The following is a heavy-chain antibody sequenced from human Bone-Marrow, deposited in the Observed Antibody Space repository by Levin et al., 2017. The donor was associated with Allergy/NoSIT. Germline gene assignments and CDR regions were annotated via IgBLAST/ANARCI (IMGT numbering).Heavy chain of an antibody. D-gene: IGHD5-24*01. V-gene: IGHV3-30*18. CDR1: GFTFSNCG. CDR3: AKDHDWGYGYYFDL. Sequence: SGESLKISCAASGFTFSNCGMHWVRQAPGKGLEWVAVISYDGTNKYYADSVKGRFTISRDNSRNTLYLQMNSLRADDTALYYCAKDHDWGYGYYFDLWGRGTLVTVSS. CDR2: ISYDGTNK. J-gene: IGHJ2*01.